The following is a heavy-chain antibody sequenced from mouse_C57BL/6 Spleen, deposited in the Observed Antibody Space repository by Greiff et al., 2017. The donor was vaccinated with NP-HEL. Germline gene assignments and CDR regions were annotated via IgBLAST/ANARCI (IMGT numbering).Heavy chain of an antibody. CDR3: ARPLITTVVASY. D-gene: IGHD1-1*01. CDR1: GFTFSDYG. V-gene: IGHV5-17*01. Sequence: EVQGVESGGGLVKPGGSLKLSCAASGFTFSDYGMHWVRQAPEKGLEWVAYISSGSSTIYYADTVKGRFTISRDNAKNTLFLQMTSLRSEDTAMYYCARPLITTVVASYWGQGTLVTVSA. J-gene: IGHJ3*01. CDR2: ISSGSSTI.